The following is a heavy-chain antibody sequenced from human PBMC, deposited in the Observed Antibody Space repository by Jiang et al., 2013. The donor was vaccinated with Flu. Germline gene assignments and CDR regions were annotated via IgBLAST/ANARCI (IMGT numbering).Heavy chain of an antibody. V-gene: IGHV1-69*06. D-gene: IGHD2-2*01. CDR2: IIPIFGTA. J-gene: IGHJ6*02. CDR3: AECSTSCYDQKGHYYYGMDV. CDR1: GGTFSSYA. Sequence: AEVKKPGSSVKVSCKASGGTFSSYAISWVRQAPGQGLEWMGGIIPIFGTANYAQKFQGRVTITADKSTSTAYMELSSLRSEDTAVYYCAECSTSCYDQKGHYYYGMDVWGQGTTVTVSS.